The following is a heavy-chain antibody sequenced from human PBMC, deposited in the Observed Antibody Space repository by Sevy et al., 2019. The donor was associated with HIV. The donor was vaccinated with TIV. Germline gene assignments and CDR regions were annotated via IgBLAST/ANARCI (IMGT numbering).Heavy chain of an antibody. J-gene: IGHJ4*02. Sequence: GGSLRLSCAASGFTVNSNYMTWVRQAPGKGLEGVSVIHSDDTTYHADSVKDRFTFSRDNFKNTLYLHMSSLRAEDTAVYYCARGKSGYGYALYYWGQGTLVTVSS. V-gene: IGHV3-66*01. CDR2: IHSDDTT. CDR1: GFTVNSNY. CDR3: ARGKSGYGYALYY. D-gene: IGHD5-18*01.